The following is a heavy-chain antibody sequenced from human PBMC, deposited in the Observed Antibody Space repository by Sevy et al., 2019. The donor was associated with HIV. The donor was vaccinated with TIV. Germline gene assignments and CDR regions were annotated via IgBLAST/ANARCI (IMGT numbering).Heavy chain of an antibody. D-gene: IGHD1-26*01. Sequence: GGSLRLSCAASGFTFRNYAMTWVRQAPGKGLQWVSAISGGNDSTYYADSVKGRFTISRDNSKNTLYLQMNSLRAEDTAVYYCAKDLAFIVEDAFDIWGQGTLVTVSS. V-gene: IGHV3-23*01. CDR3: AKDLAFIVEDAFDI. CDR2: ISGGNDST. J-gene: IGHJ3*02. CDR1: GFTFRNYA.